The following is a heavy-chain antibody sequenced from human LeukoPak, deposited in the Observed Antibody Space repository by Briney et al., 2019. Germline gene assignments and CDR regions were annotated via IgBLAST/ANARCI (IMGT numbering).Heavy chain of an antibody. CDR3: ARAVTVVTRGGLVFDY. V-gene: IGHV3-21*01. D-gene: IGHD2-21*02. CDR1: GFTFSGYS. CDR2: ISSSSSYI. Sequence: PGGSLRLSCAASGFTFSGYSMNWVRQAPGKGLEWVSSISSSSSYIYYADSVKGRFTISRDNAKNSLYLQMNSLRDEDTSVYYCARAVTVVTRGGLVFDYWGQGTLVTVSS. J-gene: IGHJ4*02.